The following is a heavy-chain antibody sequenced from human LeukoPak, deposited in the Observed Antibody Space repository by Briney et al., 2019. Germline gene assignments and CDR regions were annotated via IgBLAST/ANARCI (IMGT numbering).Heavy chain of an antibody. J-gene: IGHJ4*02. D-gene: IGHD5-18*01. CDR3: ARLNRGQLREINYFDC. CDR2: ISPCDSDN. V-gene: IGHV5-51*01. Sequence: GESLKISCKGSGYSFTCYWIGLGRPMPGKGLGWGGIISPCDSDNGYSPFFQGQVTISAETSISTAYLPWSRLKASDAALYYSARLNRGQLREINYFDCWGQGTLVTVSS. CDR1: GYSFTCYW.